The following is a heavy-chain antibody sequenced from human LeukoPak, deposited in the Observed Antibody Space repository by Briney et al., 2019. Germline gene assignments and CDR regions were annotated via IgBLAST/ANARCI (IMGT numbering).Heavy chain of an antibody. V-gene: IGHV4-34*01. J-gene: IGHJ4*02. CDR1: GGSFSGYY. Sequence: SETLSLTCAVYGGSFSGYYWSWIRQPPGKGLEWIGEINHSGSTNYNPSLKSRVTISLDTSKNQFSLKLSSVTAADTAVYYCARVGTMSHDYWGQGTLVAVSS. D-gene: IGHD3-10*02. CDR3: ARVGTMSHDY. CDR2: INHSGST.